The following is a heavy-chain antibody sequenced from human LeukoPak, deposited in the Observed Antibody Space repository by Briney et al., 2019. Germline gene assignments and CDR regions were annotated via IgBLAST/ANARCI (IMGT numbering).Heavy chain of an antibody. CDR2: ISSSSSYI. V-gene: IGHV3-21*01. J-gene: IGHJ4*02. Sequence: PGGSLRLSCAASGFTFSSYSMNWVRQAPGKGLEWVSSISSSSSYIYYADSVKGRFTISRDNAKNSLYLQMNSLRAEDTAVYYCARGILTGYYLDYWGQGTLVTVSS. D-gene: IGHD3-9*01. CDR1: GFTFSSYS. CDR3: ARGILTGYYLDY.